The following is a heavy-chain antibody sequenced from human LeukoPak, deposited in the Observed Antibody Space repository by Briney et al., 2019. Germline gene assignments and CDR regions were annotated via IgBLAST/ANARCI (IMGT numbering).Heavy chain of an antibody. Sequence: GGSLRLSCAASGFTFSSYAMHWVRQAPGKGLEYVSAISSNGGSTYYANSVKGRFTISRDNSKNTLYLQMGSLRAEDMAVYYCARSYYGSGSQEFDYWGQGTLVTASS. CDR3: ARSYYGSGSQEFDY. J-gene: IGHJ4*02. CDR1: GFTFSSYA. V-gene: IGHV3-64*01. CDR2: ISSNGGST. D-gene: IGHD3-10*01.